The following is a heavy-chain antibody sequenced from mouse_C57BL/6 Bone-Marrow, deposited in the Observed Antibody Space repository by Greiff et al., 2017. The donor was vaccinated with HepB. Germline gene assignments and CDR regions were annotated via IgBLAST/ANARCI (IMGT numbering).Heavy chain of an antibody. V-gene: IGHV1-64*01. Sequence: QVQLQQPGAELVKPGASVKLSCKASGYTFTSYWMHWVKQRPGQGLEWIGMIHPNSGSTNYNEKFKSKATLTVDKSSSTAYMQLSSLTTEDSAVYYCARPYYYGSSYVAMDYWGQGTSVTVSS. CDR2: IHPNSGST. J-gene: IGHJ4*01. D-gene: IGHD1-1*01. CDR1: GYTFTSYW. CDR3: ARPYYYGSSYVAMDY.